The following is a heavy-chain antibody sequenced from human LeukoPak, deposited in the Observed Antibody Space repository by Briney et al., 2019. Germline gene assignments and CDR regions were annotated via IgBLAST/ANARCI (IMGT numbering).Heavy chain of an antibody. Sequence: SDTLSLTCTVSGGSISSYYWSWIRQPPGKGLEWIGYIYYSGSTNYNPSLKSRVTISVDTSKNQFSLKVSSVTAADTAVYYCARGGDGYNDFDYWGQGILVTVSS. CDR3: ARGGDGYNDFDY. CDR2: IYYSGST. V-gene: IGHV4-59*07. CDR1: GGSISSYY. J-gene: IGHJ4*02. D-gene: IGHD5-24*01.